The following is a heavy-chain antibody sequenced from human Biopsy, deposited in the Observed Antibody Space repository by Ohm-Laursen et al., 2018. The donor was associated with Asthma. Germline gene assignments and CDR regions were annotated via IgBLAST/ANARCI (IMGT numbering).Heavy chain of an antibody. J-gene: IGHJ3*02. CDR1: GFVFSQCG. Sequence: SSLRLSCTASGFVFSQCGMHWVRQGPGKGLEWVALVSSDGHNKYYEDSVKGRFTISRDNSRKRLYPQINRLTVEDSAVYFCARQSGQDYSDSSGFDIWGQGTKVAVSS. D-gene: IGHD3-22*01. CDR2: VSSDGHNK. V-gene: IGHV3-30*03. CDR3: ARQSGQDYSDSSGFDI.